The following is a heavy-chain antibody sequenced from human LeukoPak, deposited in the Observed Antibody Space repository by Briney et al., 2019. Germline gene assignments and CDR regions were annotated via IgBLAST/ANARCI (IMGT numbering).Heavy chain of an antibody. CDR1: GYTFTGYY. J-gene: IGHJ3*02. CDR2: INPNSGGT. CDR3: ARGMATTDAFDI. V-gene: IGHV1-2*02. Sequence: SVKVSCKASGYTFTGYYMHWVRQAPGQGLEWMGWINPNSGGTNYAQKFQGRVTMTRETSISTAYMELSRLRSHDTAVYYCARGMATTDAFDIWGQGTMVTVSS. D-gene: IGHD5-24*01.